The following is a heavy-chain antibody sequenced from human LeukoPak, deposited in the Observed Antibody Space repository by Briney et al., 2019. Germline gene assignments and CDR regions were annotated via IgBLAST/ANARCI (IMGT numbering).Heavy chain of an antibody. Sequence: GASVKVSCKASGYTFTSYYMHWVRQAPGQGLEWMGIINPSGGSTSYAQKFQGRVTMTRDTSTSTVYMELSSLRSEDTAVYYCARGYYGSGKASYHYYYMDVWGKGTTVTVSS. CDR1: GYTFTSYY. CDR2: INPSGGST. CDR3: ARGYYGSGKASYHYYYMDV. J-gene: IGHJ6*03. V-gene: IGHV1-46*01. D-gene: IGHD3-10*01.